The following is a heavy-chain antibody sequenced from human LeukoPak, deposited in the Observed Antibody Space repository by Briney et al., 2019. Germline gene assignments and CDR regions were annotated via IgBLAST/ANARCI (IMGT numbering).Heavy chain of an antibody. CDR1: GGSFSGYY. CDR2: INHSGST. D-gene: IGHD3-10*01. V-gene: IGHV4-34*01. CDR3: ARSITMVRGAFHY. Sequence: SETLSLTCAVYGGSFSGYYWSWIRQPPGKGLEWIGEINHSGSTNYNPSPKSRVTISVDTSKNQFSLKLSSVTAADTAVYYCARSITMVRGAFHYWGQGTLVTVSS. J-gene: IGHJ4*02.